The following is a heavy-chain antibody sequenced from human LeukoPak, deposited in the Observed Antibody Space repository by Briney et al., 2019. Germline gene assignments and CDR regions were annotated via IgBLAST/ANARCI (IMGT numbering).Heavy chain of an antibody. V-gene: IGHV3-48*03. CDR3: ARASNSPFDF. CDR2: IYTDSTI. J-gene: IGHJ4*02. Sequence: PGGSLRLSCAASGFTFKNYEFSWVRQAPGKGLEWVSHIYTDSTIYQADSVKGRFTISRDNAKNSLYLQMNGVRAEDTAVYYCARASNSPFDFWGQGTLVTVSS. D-gene: IGHD2-21*01. CDR1: GFTFKNYE.